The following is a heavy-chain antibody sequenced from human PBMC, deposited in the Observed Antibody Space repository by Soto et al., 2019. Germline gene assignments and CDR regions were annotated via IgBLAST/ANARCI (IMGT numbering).Heavy chain of an antibody. CDR3: SPALNF. CDR1: GFTFSSNW. CDR2: INQDGSEK. Sequence: GGSLRLSCAASGFTFSSNWMDWVRQAPGKGLEWVANINQDGSEKHYIDSVKGRFTISRDNAKNSLYLQMNSLTAEDSALYYCSPALNFWGQGTLVTVSS. J-gene: IGHJ4*02. V-gene: IGHV3-7*01. D-gene: IGHD2-2*01.